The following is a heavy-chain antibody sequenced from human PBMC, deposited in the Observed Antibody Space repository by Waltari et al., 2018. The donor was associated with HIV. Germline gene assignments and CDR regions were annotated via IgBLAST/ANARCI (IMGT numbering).Heavy chain of an antibody. V-gene: IGHV3-33*01. J-gene: IGHJ4*02. CDR3: ARDYNYAPDY. D-gene: IGHD5-18*01. Sequence: QVQLVESGGGVVQPGRSLRISCAASGFTLKNFAMNWVRQAPGKGLEWVGNIYYDGSKKFYGDSVRGRFTISRDNSKQILYLQMNSLRVEDTALYYCARDYNYAPDYWGQGTLVVVSS. CDR1: GFTLKNFA. CDR2: IYYDGSKK.